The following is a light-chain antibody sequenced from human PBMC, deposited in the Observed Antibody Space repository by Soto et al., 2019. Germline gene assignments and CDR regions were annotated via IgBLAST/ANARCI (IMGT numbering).Light chain of an antibody. CDR3: QQRSNWPST. V-gene: IGKV3-11*01. J-gene: IGKJ4*01. CDR1: KRVSSY. Sequence: EIVLTQSPATLSLSPGDRATLSSRPSKRVSSYLAWSQQKPGQAPRLLIYDASNRATGIPARFSGSGSGTDFTLTITSLEPEDFAVYYCQQRSNWPSTFGGGTKVEIK. CDR2: DAS.